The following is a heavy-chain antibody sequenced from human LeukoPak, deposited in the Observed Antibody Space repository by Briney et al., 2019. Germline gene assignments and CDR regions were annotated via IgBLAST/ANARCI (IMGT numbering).Heavy chain of an antibody. D-gene: IGHD1-26*01. CDR3: ARLGGSYSSYFDY. CDR2: INHSGST. J-gene: IGHJ4*02. V-gene: IGHV4-34*01. CDR1: GGSFSGYY. Sequence: PSETLSLTCAVYGGSFSGYYWSWIRQPPGKGLEWIGEINHSGSTNYNPSLKSRVTISVDTSKNQFPLKLSSVTAADTAVYYCARLGGSYSSYFDYWGQGTLVTVSS.